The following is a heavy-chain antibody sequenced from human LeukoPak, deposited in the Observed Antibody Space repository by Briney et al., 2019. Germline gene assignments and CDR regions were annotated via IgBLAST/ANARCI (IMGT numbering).Heavy chain of an antibody. J-gene: IGHJ4*02. CDR2: IYHSGST. Sequence: PSGTLSLTCDVSGGSISSGQWWTWVRQPPGKGLEWIGEIYHSGSTNYNPSLKSRVTISVDMSKNQFSLKLSSVTAADTAVYYCAREGIYGYSYGDWGQGTLVTVSS. CDR3: AREGIYGYSYGD. D-gene: IGHD5-18*01. CDR1: GGSISSGQW. V-gene: IGHV4-4*02.